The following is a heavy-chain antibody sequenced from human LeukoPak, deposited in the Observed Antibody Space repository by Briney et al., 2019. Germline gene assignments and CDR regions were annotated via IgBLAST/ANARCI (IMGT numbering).Heavy chain of an antibody. J-gene: IGHJ4*02. CDR2: IKSKTDGGTT. V-gene: IGHV3-15*01. Sequence: PGGSLRLSCAASGFTFTNAWMSWVRQAPGKGLEWVGRIKSKTDGGTTDYAAPVKGRFIISRDDSKNTLYLQMNSLKSEDTAVYYCARETPSRYFDYWGQGTLVTVSS. CDR3: ARETPSRYFDY. D-gene: IGHD4-23*01. CDR1: GFTFTNAW.